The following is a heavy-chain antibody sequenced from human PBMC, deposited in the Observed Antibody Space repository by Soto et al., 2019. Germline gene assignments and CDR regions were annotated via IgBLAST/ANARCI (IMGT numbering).Heavy chain of an antibody. CDR3: TRWAYSYGWYFDY. CDR2: IRSKPNNYAI. CDR1: GFTFSGCA. J-gene: IGHJ4*02. Sequence: EVQLVESGGGLVQPGGSLKLSCAASGFTFSGCAMHWVRQASGKGLEWLGRIRSKPNNYAIEYAASVQGRFTISRDDSKNTAYLEMNSLKTEDTAVYYCTRWAYSYGWYFDYWGQGALVTVSS. D-gene: IGHD6-19*01. V-gene: IGHV3-73*01.